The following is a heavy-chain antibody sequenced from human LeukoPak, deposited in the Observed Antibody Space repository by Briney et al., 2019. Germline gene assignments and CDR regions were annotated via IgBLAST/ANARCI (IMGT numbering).Heavy chain of an antibody. D-gene: IGHD2-2*01. CDR1: GFTVSSNY. J-gene: IGHJ4*02. Sequence: GGSLRLSCAASGFTVSSNYMSWVRQAPGKGLEWVSVIYSGGSTYYADSMKGRFTISRDNSKNTLYLQMNSLRAEDTAVYYCAKEGSTTWGPFDYWGQGALVTVSS. CDR3: AKEGSTTWGPFDY. V-gene: IGHV3-53*01. CDR2: IYSGGST.